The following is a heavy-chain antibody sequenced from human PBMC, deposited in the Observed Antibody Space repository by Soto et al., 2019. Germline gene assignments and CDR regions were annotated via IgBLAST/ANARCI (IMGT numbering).Heavy chain of an antibody. D-gene: IGHD3-9*01. CDR2: IYHTGSA. Sequence: NPSETLSLTCTVSGGSFNSGGYSWSWIRQPPGKGLEWVGYIYHTGSAYYSPSLKSRVTISVDRSKKQFSLTLNSVTAADTAVYYCARGRSTITTEPYFDFWGQGTLVTVSS. CDR3: ARGRSTITTEPYFDF. CDR1: GGSFNSGGYS. V-gene: IGHV4-30-2*01. J-gene: IGHJ4*02.